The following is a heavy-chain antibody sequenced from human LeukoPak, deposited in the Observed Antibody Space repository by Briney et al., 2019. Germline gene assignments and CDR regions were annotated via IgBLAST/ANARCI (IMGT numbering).Heavy chain of an antibody. J-gene: IGHJ3*02. CDR1: GDSITSGSYY. V-gene: IGHV4-61*02. CDR2: ILTSGST. CDR3: ARDNSPPDYDFWSGFAFDI. Sequence: SQTLSLTCSVSGDSITSGSYYWSWIRQPAGKGLEWIGRILTSGSTNYNPSLKSRVSMSVDTSKNQFSLKLNSVTAADTAVYYCARDNSPPDYDFWSGFAFDIWGQGTMVTVSS. D-gene: IGHD3-3*01.